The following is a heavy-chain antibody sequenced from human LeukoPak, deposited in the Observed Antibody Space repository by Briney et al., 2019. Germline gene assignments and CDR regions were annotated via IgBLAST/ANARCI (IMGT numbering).Heavy chain of an antibody. CDR1: GFTFSSYS. Sequence: GGSLRLSCAASGFTFSSYSMNWVRQAPGKGLEWVSSISSSSSYIYYADSVKGRFTISRDNAKNSLYLQMNSLRAEDTAVYYCARDFSGWDYYYYYYMDVWGKGTTVTVSS. D-gene: IGHD6-19*01. J-gene: IGHJ6*03. CDR3: ARDFSGWDYYYYYYMDV. CDR2: ISSSSSYI. V-gene: IGHV3-21*01.